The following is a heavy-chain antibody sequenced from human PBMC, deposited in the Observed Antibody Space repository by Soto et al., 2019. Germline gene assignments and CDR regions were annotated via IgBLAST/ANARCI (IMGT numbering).Heavy chain of an antibody. CDR2: IIPIFGTA. CDR1: GGTFSSYA. CDR3: ARDRAATGSDAFDI. J-gene: IGHJ3*02. D-gene: IGHD2-15*01. V-gene: IGHV1-69*13. Sequence: EASVKVSCKASGGTFSSYAISWVRQAPGQGLEWMGGIIPIFGTANYAQKFQGRVTITADESTSTAYMELSSLRSEDTAVYYCARDRAATGSDAFDIWGQGTMVTVSS.